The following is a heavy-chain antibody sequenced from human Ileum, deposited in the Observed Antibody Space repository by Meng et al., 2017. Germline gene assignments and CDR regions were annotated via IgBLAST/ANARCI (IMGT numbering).Heavy chain of an antibody. Sequence: QVQLQESGPGLVKPAGTLSRTCAVSGGSIRSSIWWSWVRQPPEKGLEWIGEIHHSGTTNYSPSLKSRLTISVDKSKNQFSLKLQSVTAADTAVYFCARGVVSGSHYNTYWGQGILVTVSS. J-gene: IGHJ4*02. CDR1: GGSIRSSIW. CDR2: IHHSGTT. D-gene: IGHD3-10*01. CDR3: ARGVVSGSHYNTY. V-gene: IGHV4-4*01.